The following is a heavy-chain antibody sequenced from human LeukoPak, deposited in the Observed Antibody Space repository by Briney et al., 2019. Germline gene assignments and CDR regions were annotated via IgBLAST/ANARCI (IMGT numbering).Heavy chain of an antibody. J-gene: IGHJ4*02. D-gene: IGHD3-3*01. CDR3: ARDDSEWLPFDY. V-gene: IGHV1-46*01. CDR2: INPSGGST. CDR1: GYTFTSYY. Sequence: VASVKVSCKASGYTFTSYYMPWVRQAPGQGLEWMGIINPSGGSTSYAQKFQGRVTMTRDTSTSTVYMELSSLRSEDTAVYYCARDDSEWLPFDYWGQGTLVTVSS.